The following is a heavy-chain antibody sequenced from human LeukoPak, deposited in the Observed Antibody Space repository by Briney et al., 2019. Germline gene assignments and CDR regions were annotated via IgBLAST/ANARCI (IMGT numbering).Heavy chain of an antibody. CDR1: GYTFTTYS. Sequence: VASVKVSCKASGYTFTTYSMNWVRQAPGQGLEWMGWINTNTGNPTYAQGFTGRFVFSLDTSVSTAYLQISSLEAEDTAVYYCARDREIIAFDYWGQGTLVSVSS. D-gene: IGHD3-10*01. CDR3: ARDREIIAFDY. V-gene: IGHV7-4-1*02. J-gene: IGHJ4*02. CDR2: INTNTGNP.